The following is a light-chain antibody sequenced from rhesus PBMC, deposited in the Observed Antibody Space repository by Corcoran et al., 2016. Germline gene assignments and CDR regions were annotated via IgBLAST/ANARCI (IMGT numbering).Light chain of an antibody. CDR1: ENVNNY. J-gene: IGKJ1*01. CDR3: QHNYGTPRT. V-gene: IGKV1-74*01. Sequence: DIQMTQSPSSLSASVGDRVTITCRTSENVNNYLNWYKQKPGKAPKLLIYKASTLQSGVPSRFSGSGSGTDYTFTISSLQSEDVATYYCQHNYGTPRTFGQGTKVEIK. CDR2: KAS.